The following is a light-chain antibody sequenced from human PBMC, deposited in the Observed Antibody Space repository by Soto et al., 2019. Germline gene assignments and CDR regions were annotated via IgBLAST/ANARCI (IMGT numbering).Light chain of an antibody. CDR2: KAS. CDR3: QHYNSYSEA. CDR1: QTISSW. V-gene: IGKV1-5*03. J-gene: IGKJ1*01. Sequence: DIQMTQSPSTLSGSVGDRVTITCRASQTISSWLAWYQQKPGKAPKLLIYKASTLKSGVSSRFSGSGSGTEFTLTISSLXXXXXXTYYCQHYNSYSEAFGQGTKVELK.